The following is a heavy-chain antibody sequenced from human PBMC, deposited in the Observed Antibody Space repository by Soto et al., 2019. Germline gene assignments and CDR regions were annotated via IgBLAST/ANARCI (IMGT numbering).Heavy chain of an antibody. Sequence: SETLSLTCTVSGGSISSSGHYWGWVRQPPGKGLEWIGTIHFSGDAYYNPSLKSRVTISVDTSKSQFSLKLNSVTAADTALYYCSRHYCSGGSCYYYGMDVWGQGTTVTVSS. CDR2: IHFSGDA. CDR1: GGSISSSGHY. V-gene: IGHV4-39*01. D-gene: IGHD2-15*01. J-gene: IGHJ6*02. CDR3: SRHYCSGGSCYYYGMDV.